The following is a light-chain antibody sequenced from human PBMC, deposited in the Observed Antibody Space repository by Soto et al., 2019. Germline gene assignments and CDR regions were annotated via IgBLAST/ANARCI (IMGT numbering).Light chain of an antibody. CDR3: QQYGNSALT. Sequence: EIVLTHSPATLSLSPGDRATLSCRASQSVGSDYFAWYQHKPGQAPRVIIFGVSTKATAIPDRFSGSGSGTEFTLTISRLEPEDFAVYYCQQYGNSALTFGGVNKGDFK. J-gene: IGKJ4*01. CDR2: GVS. CDR1: QSVGSDY. V-gene: IGKV3-20*01.